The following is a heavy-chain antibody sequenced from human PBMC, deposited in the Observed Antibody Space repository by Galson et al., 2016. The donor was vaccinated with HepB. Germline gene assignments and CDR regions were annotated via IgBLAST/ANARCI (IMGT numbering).Heavy chain of an antibody. CDR1: GFTFSSYA. CDR2: ISNSNGGT. J-gene: IGHJ6*02. CDR3: AKEVARGMVRGVISGRLYYYGLDV. D-gene: IGHD3-10*01. V-gene: IGHV3-23*01. Sequence: SLRLSCATSGFTFSSYAISWVRQAPGKGLEWVSSISNSNGGTHYADSVKGRLTISRDTSKNTLFLQMNGLRAEDTAIYYCAKEVARGMVRGVISGRLYYYGLDVWGQGTLVTVSS.